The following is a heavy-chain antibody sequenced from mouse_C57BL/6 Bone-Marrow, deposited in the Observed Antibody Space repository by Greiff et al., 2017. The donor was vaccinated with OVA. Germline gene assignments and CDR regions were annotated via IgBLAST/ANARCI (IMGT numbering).Heavy chain of an antibody. D-gene: IGHD2-12*01. CDR1: GFTFSDYY. CDR3: ARRYPYFDV. Sequence: DVKLVESGGGLVQPGGSLKLSCAASGFTFSDYYMYWVRQTPEKRLEWVAYISNGGGSTYYPDTVKGRFTISRDNAKNTLYLQMSRLKSEDTAMYYCARRYPYFDVWGTVTTVTVSS. CDR2: ISNGGGST. V-gene: IGHV5-12*01. J-gene: IGHJ1*03.